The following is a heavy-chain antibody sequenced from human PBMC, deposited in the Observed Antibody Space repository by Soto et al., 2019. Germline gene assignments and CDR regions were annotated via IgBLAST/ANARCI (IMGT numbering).Heavy chain of an antibody. D-gene: IGHD6-6*01. CDR3: TRRSSSSRENWFDP. Sequence: EVQLVESGGGLVQPGGSLKLSCAASGFTFSGSAMHWVRQASGKGLEWVGRMRSKANSYATAYGASVKGRFTISRDHSKNTPYLQMNSPKTEDTALYYCTRRSSSSRENWFDPWGQGTLVTVSS. CDR1: GFTFSGSA. J-gene: IGHJ5*02. CDR2: MRSKANSYAT. V-gene: IGHV3-73*02.